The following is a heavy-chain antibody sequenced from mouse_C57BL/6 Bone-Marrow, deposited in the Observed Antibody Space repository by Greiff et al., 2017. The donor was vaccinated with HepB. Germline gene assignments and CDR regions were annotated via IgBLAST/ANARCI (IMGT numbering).Heavy chain of an antibody. CDR3: ACYDGSSRWYCDV. CDR2: IYPRSGNT. D-gene: IGHD1-1*01. CDR1: GYTFTSYG. Sequence: VQLQQSGAELARPGASVKLSCKASGYTFTSYGISWVKQRTGQGLEWIGEIYPRSGNTYYNEKFKGKATLTADKSSSTAYMELRSLTSEDSAVYFCACYDGSSRWYCDVWGTGTTVTVSA. J-gene: IGHJ1*03. V-gene: IGHV1-81*01.